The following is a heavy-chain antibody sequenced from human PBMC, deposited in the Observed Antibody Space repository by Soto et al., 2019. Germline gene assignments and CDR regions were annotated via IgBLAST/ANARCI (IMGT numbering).Heavy chain of an antibody. CDR2: INHNSGGT. CDR1: GHTFTGYY. CDR3: AIGKATAAEIYSWFDP. D-gene: IGHD6-13*01. J-gene: IGHJ5*02. Sequence: QVQPVQSGAEAKKPGASVKISCKASGHTFTGYYIHWVRQSPGQGIEGMGWINHNSGGTDYGQRFEGGVTMTRDTSISTVHMELTTLRSDDTAVYYCAIGKATAAEIYSWFDPWGQGNLVTVSS. V-gene: IGHV1-2*02.